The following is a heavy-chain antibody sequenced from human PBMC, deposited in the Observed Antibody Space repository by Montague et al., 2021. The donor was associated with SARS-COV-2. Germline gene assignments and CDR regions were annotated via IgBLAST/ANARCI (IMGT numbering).Heavy chain of an antibody. CDR3: ARAQTRWLIANCVYYFDY. V-gene: IGHV4-59*01. J-gene: IGHJ4*02. Sequence: SETLSLTCTVSGGSFSGYYWTWMRQPPGKGLEWLGQICHTGSTKYNPSLKSRVTISIDTPKNQFSLKLRSVTAADTAVYFCARAQTRWLIANCVYYFDYWGQGAMVTVSS. CDR1: GGSFSGYY. D-gene: IGHD1-1*01. CDR2: ICHTGST.